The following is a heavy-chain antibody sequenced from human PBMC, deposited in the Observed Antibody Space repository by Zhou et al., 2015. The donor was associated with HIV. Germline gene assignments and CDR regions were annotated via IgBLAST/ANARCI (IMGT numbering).Heavy chain of an antibody. CDR2: MNPNSGNT. V-gene: IGHV1-8*01. D-gene: IGHD6-25*01. Sequence: QVQLVQSGAEVKKPGASVKVSCKASGYTFTSYDINWVRQATGQGLEWMGWMNPNSGNTGYAQKFQGRVTMTRNTSISTAYMELSSLRSEDTAVYYCARGHTQKRHNRPPMNWFDPWGQGTLVTVSS. CDR3: ARGHTQKRHNRPPMNWFDP. J-gene: IGHJ5*02. CDR1: GYTFTSYD.